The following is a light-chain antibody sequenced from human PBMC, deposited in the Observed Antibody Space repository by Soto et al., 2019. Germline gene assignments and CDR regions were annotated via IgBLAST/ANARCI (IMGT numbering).Light chain of an antibody. V-gene: IGKV3-11*01. CDR2: DAS. Sequence: ERVLKQCPSTLSLSHGERATLSCRASQSGSSYLAWYQQRPGQAPRLVFDDASSRATGVPARFSGSGSGTDFTLTISILPYEDIGVYCRQPDIRWWTFAQGTK. CDR3: QPDIRWWT. J-gene: IGKJ1*01. CDR1: QSGSSY.